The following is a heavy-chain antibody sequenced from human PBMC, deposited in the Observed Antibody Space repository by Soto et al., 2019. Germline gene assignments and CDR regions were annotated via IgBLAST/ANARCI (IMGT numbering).Heavy chain of an antibody. CDR2: ISWNSGSI. Sequence: GGSLRLSCAASGFTFDYYAMHWVRQAPGKGLEWVSGISWNSGSIGYADSVKGRFTISRDNAKNSLYLQMNSLRAEDTALYYCAKDQTYYYGSGSYSDYWGQGTLVTVSS. D-gene: IGHD3-10*01. CDR1: GFTFDYYA. CDR3: AKDQTYYYGSGSYSDY. V-gene: IGHV3-9*01. J-gene: IGHJ4*02.